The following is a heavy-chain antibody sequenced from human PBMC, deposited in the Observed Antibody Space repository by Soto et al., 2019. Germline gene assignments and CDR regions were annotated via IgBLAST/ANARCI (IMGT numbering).Heavy chain of an antibody. V-gene: IGHV3-30*09. CDR1: GFIFSDYA. CDR2: ISYGGDNK. D-gene: IGHD6-13*01. CDR3: AKARHSTSWYGVEADF. Sequence: QVQLVESGGGVVQPGRSLRLSCAASGFIFSDYAMHWVRQAPGKGLEWVAVISYGGDNKYYADSVRGRFAISRDNLKNTLYRQITSLESEDTAVYHWAKARHSTSWYGVEADFWGQGTLGTVSS. J-gene: IGHJ4*02.